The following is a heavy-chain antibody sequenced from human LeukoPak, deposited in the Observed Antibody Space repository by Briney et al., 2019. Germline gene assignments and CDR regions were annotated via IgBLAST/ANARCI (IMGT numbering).Heavy chain of an antibody. CDR2: ISGDGGST. CDR1: GFTFDDYA. CDR3: AKETDLGDYYGSSGFDY. J-gene: IGHJ4*02. Sequence: GGSLRLSCAASGFTFDDYAMHWVRQAPGKGLEWVSLISGDGGSTYYADSVKGRFTISRDNSKNSLYLQMSSLRTEDTALYYCAKETDLGDYYGSSGFDYWGQGTLVTVSS. D-gene: IGHD3-22*01. V-gene: IGHV3-43*02.